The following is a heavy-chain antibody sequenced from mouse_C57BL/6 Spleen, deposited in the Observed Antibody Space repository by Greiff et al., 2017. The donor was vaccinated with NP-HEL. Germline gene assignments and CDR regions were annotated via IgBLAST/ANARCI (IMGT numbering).Heavy chain of an antibody. CDR1: GYTFTSYW. Sequence: QVQLKQPGAELVKPGASVKMSCKASGYTFTSYWITWVKQRPGQGLEWIGDIYPGSGSTNYNEKFKSKATLTVDTSSSTAYMQLSSLTSEDSAVYYCAIDYYGSSYGYFDVWGTGTTVTVSS. J-gene: IGHJ1*03. V-gene: IGHV1-55*01. CDR2: IYPGSGST. CDR3: AIDYYGSSYGYFDV. D-gene: IGHD1-1*01.